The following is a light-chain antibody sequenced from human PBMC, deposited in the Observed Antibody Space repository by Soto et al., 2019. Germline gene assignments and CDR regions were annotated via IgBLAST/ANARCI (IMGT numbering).Light chain of an antibody. V-gene: IGKV3-20*01. Sequence: EIVLTQSPATLSLSPGGRAALSCRASQSISADYLVWYQQKPGQAPRLLIYGGSSRATGIPDRFSGSGSGTDFTLTISRLAPEDVAVYYCQHYGSSVFTFGPGTKVDIK. CDR1: QSISADY. J-gene: IGKJ3*01. CDR3: QHYGSSVFT. CDR2: GGS.